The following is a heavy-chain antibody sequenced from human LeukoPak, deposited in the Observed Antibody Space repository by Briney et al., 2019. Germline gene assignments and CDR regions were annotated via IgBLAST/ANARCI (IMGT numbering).Heavy chain of an antibody. CDR1: GGSFSGYY. J-gene: IGHJ6*02. Sequence: ASETLSLTCAVYGGSFSGYYWSWIRQPPGKGLEWIGEINHSGSTNYNPSLKDRVTISVDTSKNQFSLKLSSVAAADTAVYYCARAGGYCSGGSCPPYYYYGMDVWGQGTTVTVSS. V-gene: IGHV4-34*01. D-gene: IGHD2-15*01. CDR3: ARAGGYCSGGSCPPYYYYGMDV. CDR2: INHSGST.